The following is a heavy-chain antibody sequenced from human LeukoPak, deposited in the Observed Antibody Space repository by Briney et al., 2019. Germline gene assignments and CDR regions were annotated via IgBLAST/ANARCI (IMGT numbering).Heavy chain of an antibody. CDR2: IYTSGST. CDR1: GASVSSSSYY. CDR3: ARAGWIYSSSWYGYFDY. J-gene: IGHJ4*02. D-gene: IGHD6-13*01. V-gene: IGHV4-61*02. Sequence: KPSETLSLTCTVSGASVSSSSYYWSWIRQPAGKGLEWIGRIYTSGSTNYNPSLKSRVAISVDTSKNQFSLKLSSVTAADTAVYYCARAGWIYSSSWYGYFDYWGQGTLVTVSS.